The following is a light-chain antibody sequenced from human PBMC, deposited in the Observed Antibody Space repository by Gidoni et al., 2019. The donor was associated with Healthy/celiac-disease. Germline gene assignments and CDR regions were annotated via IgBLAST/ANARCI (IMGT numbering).Light chain of an antibody. Sequence: DIHMNQSPSSLSASVGARVTIPCRASQILSSYLNWYQQKPGKAPKLLINSASILQSGVPSRFSGSGSGTDFTLTIGSLQPEDFATYYCQQSYSTPRTFGQGTKLEIK. CDR1: QILSSY. V-gene: IGKV1-39*01. CDR3: QQSYSTPRT. J-gene: IGKJ2*02. CDR2: SAS.